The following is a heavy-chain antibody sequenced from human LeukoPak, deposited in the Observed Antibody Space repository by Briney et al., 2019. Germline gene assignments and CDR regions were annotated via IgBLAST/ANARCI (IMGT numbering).Heavy chain of an antibody. CDR2: INPSGGST. Sequence: ASVKVSCKASGYTFTSYYMHWVRQAPGQGLEWMGIINPSGGSTSYAQKFQGRVTMTRDMSTSTVYMERSSLRSEDTAVYYCARDFYYDTPDDILTGYYQFDPWGQGTLVTVSS. CDR1: GYTFTSYY. J-gene: IGHJ5*02. V-gene: IGHV1-46*01. D-gene: IGHD3-9*01. CDR3: ARDFYYDTPDDILTGYYQFDP.